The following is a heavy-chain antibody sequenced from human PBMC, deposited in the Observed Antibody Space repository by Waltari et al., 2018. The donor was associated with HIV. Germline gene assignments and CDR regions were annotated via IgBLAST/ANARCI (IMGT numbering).Heavy chain of an antibody. CDR3: ARAMGATACDY. V-gene: IGHV3-11*01. D-gene: IGHD1-26*01. CDR1: VFTFSDYY. J-gene: IGHJ4*02. CDR2: ISPSGSTI. Sequence: QVHLVESGGGLVKPGGSLRLSCSASVFTFSDYYLSWIRQAPGKGLEWVSYISPSGSTIYYADSVKGRFTFSRDNTKNSLSLQMNSLRAEDTALYYCARAMGATACDYWGQGTLLTVSS.